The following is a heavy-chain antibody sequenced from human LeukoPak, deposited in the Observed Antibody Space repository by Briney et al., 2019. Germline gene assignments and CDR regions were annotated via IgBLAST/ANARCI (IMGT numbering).Heavy chain of an antibody. V-gene: IGHV4-34*01. CDR2: IYYSGST. CDR3: ASLSVGYYGMDV. D-gene: IGHD1-26*01. CDR1: GGSFSGYY. J-gene: IGHJ6*02. Sequence: SETLSLTCAVYGGSFSGYYWSWIRQPPGKGLEWIGSIYYSGSTYYNPSLKSRVTISVDTSKNQFSLKLSSVTAADTAVYYCASLSVGYYGMDVWGQGTTVTVSS.